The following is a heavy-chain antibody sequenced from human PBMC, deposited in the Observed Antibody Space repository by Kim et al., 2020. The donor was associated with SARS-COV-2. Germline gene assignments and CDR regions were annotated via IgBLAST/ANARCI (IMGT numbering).Heavy chain of an antibody. CDR2: MNPNSGNT. D-gene: IGHD4-17*01. CDR3: ARGPATVDGMDV. Sequence: ASVKVSCKASGYTFTSYDINWVRQATGQGLEWMGWMNPNSGNTGYAQKFQGRVTMTRNTSISTAYMELSSLRSEDTAVYYCARGPATVDGMDVWGQGTTVTVSS. CDR1: GYTFTSYD. V-gene: IGHV1-8*01. J-gene: IGHJ6*02.